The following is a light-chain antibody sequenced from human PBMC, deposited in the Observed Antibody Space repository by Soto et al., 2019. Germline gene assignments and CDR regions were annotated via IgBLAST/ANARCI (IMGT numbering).Light chain of an antibody. Sequence: QSALTQPASVSGSPGQSITISCTGTSSDVGGYNYVSWYQQHPGKAPKLMIYEVSNRPSGVSNRFSGSKSGNTASLTISGLQAEDEADYYCSSYTSSSTLHNYVFVTGTKLTVL. CDR2: EVS. J-gene: IGLJ1*01. CDR3: SSYTSSSTLHNYV. CDR1: SSDVGGYNY. V-gene: IGLV2-14*01.